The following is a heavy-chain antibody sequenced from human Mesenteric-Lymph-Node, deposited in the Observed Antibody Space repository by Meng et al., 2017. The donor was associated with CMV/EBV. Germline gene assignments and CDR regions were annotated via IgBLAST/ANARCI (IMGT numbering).Heavy chain of an antibody. Sequence: SLTTGGVGVGWIRQPPGKALEWLALIYWNDDNRYSPSLKSRLTITKDTSKNQVVLTMTNVDPVDTATYYCAHSLYYYNSGSFHNFFDPWGQGILVTVSS. J-gene: IGHJ5*02. V-gene: IGHV2-5*01. CDR2: IYWNDDN. CDR1: SLTTGGVG. CDR3: AHSLYYYNSGSFHNFFDP. D-gene: IGHD3-10*01.